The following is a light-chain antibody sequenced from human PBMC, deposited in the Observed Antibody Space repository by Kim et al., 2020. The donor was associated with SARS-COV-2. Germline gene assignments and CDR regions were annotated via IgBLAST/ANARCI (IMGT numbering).Light chain of an antibody. V-gene: IGKV4-1*01. J-gene: IGKJ2*04. Sequence: DIVMTQSPDSLAVSLGERATLNCKSSQTVLYNSNNKNYLAWYQQKPGQAPKLLIYRASIRESGVSDRFSGSGSETDFTLTISSLQAEDVAVYFCQQYYSIPRSFGQGTKLEI. CDR1: QTVLYNSNNKNY. CDR2: RAS. CDR3: QQYYSIPRS.